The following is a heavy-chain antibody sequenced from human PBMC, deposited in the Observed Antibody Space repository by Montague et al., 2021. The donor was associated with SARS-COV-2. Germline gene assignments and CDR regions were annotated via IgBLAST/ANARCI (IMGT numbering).Heavy chain of an antibody. Sequence: SETLSLTCTFSGGTISSSSYYCAWIRQPPGKGLEWVGSVYSRGSTYYNPPLKSQVTISVDTSKNQFSLKLTSVTAADTAVYYCARHIVTMVRGGHIPMEGWFDPWGQGTLVTVSS. D-gene: IGHD3-10*01. CDR1: GGTISSSSYY. J-gene: IGHJ5*02. CDR3: ARHIVTMVRGGHIPMEGWFDP. V-gene: IGHV4-39*01. CDR2: VYSRGST.